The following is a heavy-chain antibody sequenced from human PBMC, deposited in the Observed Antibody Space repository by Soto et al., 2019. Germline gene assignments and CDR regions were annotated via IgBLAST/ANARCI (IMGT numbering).Heavy chain of an antibody. V-gene: IGHV4-39*01. Sequence: PSETLSLTCTVSGGSISSSSYYWGWIRQPPGKGLEWIGSIYYSGSTYYNPSLKSRVTISVDTSKNQFSLKLSSVTAADTAVYYCARSWGANIVVVPAATFSFDYWGQGTLVTVSS. CDR3: ARSWGANIVVVPAATFSFDY. CDR2: IYYSGST. CDR1: GGSISSSSYY. J-gene: IGHJ4*02. D-gene: IGHD2-2*01.